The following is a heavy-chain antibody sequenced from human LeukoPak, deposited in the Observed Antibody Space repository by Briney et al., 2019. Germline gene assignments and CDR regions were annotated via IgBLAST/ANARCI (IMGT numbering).Heavy chain of an antibody. V-gene: IGHV4-61*02. CDR2: IYSSGST. D-gene: IGHD6-13*01. Sequence: SQTLSLTCTVSGGSISSGSYYWSWIRQPAGKGLEWIGRIYSSGSTNYNPSLKSRVTISVDTSKNQFSLKLSSVTAADTAVYYCARVVEYSSSWYKSAFDIWGQGTMVTVSS. CDR1: GGSISSGSYY. CDR3: ARVVEYSSSWYKSAFDI. J-gene: IGHJ3*02.